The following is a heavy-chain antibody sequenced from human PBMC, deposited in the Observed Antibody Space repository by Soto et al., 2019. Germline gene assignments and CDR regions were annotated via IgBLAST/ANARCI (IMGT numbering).Heavy chain of an antibody. CDR2: LAPISGSP. V-gene: IGHV1-69*18. J-gene: IGHJ3*01. CDR3: ARIGVGSRR. D-gene: IGHD1-26*01. CDR1: GDTFSHYV. Sequence: VQMVQSGAEVKEPGSSVKVSCTNSGDTFSHYVMSWARQAPGQGLEWMGSLAPISGSPNYAERFEGRLTISADADTSTMYMELRSLQYDDTAVYYCARIGVGSRRWGQGTMVTVYS.